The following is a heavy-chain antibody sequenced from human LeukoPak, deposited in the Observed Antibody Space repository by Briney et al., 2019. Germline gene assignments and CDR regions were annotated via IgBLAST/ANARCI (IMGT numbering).Heavy chain of an antibody. CDR3: ATKRGYSYGLDY. J-gene: IGHJ4*02. Sequence: GGSLRLSCAASGFTISSNYMNWVRQAPGKGLEWVSVIYSGGTTYYADSVKGRFTISRDNSKNTLYLQMNSLRAEDTVVYYCATKRGYSYGLDYWGQGTLVTVSS. CDR1: GFTISSNY. CDR2: IYSGGTT. V-gene: IGHV3-53*01. D-gene: IGHD5-18*01.